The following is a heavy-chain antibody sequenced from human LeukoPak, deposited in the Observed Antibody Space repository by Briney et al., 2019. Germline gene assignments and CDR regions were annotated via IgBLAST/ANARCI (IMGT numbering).Heavy chain of an antibody. V-gene: IGHV3-48*01. J-gene: IGHJ4*02. CDR2: ITTSSNAR. CDR1: GFTFNTYG. D-gene: IGHD5-12*01. Sequence: GGSLRLSCAASGFTFNTYGMNWVRQAPGKGLEWVSFITTSSNARYYADSVKGRFTISRDNAKNSLYLQMNSLRAEDTAVYYCARNENSGWGYFDYWGQGTLVTVSS. CDR3: ARNENSGWGYFDY.